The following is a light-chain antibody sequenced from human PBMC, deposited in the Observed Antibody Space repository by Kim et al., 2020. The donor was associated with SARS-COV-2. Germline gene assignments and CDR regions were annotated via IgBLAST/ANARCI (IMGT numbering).Light chain of an antibody. J-gene: IGKJ4*01. Sequence: AYVGDTVTITCRASQGIRSNLAWYQQRPGKAPSLLIYSAFTLHSGVPSRFSGSGSGTDFTLTITSLQPEDFATYHCQQHHSFPLTFGGGTKVDIK. CDR3: QQHHSFPLT. V-gene: IGKV1-9*01. CDR2: SAF. CDR1: QGIRSN.